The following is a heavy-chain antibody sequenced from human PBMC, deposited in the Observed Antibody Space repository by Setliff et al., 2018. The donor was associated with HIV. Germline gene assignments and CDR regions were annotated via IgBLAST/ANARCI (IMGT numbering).Heavy chain of an antibody. CDR3: AKVFFFGVDAFDI. V-gene: IGHV3-23*01. D-gene: IGHD3-10*01. J-gene: IGHJ3*02. CDR1: EFTFSSYA. CDR2: ISVSGGST. Sequence: GGSLRLSCAASEFTFSSYAMSWVRQAPGKGLEWVSAISVSGGSTYYAASVKGRFTISRDNSKNTLSLQMNSLRAEDTAVYYCAKVFFFGVDAFDIWGQGTMVTVSS.